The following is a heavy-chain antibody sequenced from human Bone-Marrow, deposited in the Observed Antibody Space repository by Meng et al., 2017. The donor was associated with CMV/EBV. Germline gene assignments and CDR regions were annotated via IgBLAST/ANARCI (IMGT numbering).Heavy chain of an antibody. J-gene: IGHJ6*01. CDR1: GGTFSSYA. Sequence: SVKVSCKASGGTFSSYAISWVRQAPGQGLEWMGGIIPIFGTASYAQKFQGRVTITTDESTSTVYMELSSLRSEDTAVYYCARAWYSGSAGDYYAMDVWGQGTTVTVYS. V-gene: IGHV1-69*05. CDR2: IIPIFGTA. CDR3: ARAWYSGSAGDYYAMDV. D-gene: IGHD1-26*01.